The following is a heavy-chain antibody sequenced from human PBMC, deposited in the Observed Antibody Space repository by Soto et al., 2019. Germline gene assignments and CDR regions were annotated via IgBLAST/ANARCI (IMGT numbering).Heavy chain of an antibody. CDR2: VSFSGST. V-gene: IGHV4-59*01. Sequence: SVTLSLTCTVSGGSISSYYWNWIRQSPGKELEWIGYVSFSGSTSYNPSLKSRVTISVDTSKNQFSLKLSSVTAADTAVYYCARSREMYYYDSSGYYAHWGQGTLVTVSS. D-gene: IGHD3-22*01. J-gene: IGHJ4*02. CDR3: ARSREMYYYDSSGYYAH. CDR1: GGSISSYY.